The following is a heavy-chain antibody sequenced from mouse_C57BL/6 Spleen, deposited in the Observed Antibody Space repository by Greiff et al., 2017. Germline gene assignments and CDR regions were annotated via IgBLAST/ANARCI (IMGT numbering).Heavy chain of an antibody. J-gene: IGHJ1*03. V-gene: IGHV5-4*01. CDR3: EREGWDWGYFDV. CDR2: ISDGGSYT. CDR1: GFTFSSYA. Sequence: EVMLVESGGGLVKPGGSLKLSCAASGFTFSSYAMSWVRQTPEKGLEWVATISDGGSYTYYPDNVKGRFTISRDNAKNNQYLQKSHLKAEGTDMDYSEREGWDWGYFDVWGTGTTVTVSS. D-gene: IGHD4-1*01.